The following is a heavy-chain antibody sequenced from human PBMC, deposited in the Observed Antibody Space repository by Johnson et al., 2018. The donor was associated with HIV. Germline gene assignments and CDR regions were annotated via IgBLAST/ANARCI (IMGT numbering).Heavy chain of an antibody. CDR1: GITFSSYA. Sequence: EVQLVESGGGLVQPGGSLRLSCAASGITFSSYAMSWVRQAPGKGLEWVSAISGSGGSTYYADSVKGRFPISRDNSKNTLYLQMNSLRAEDTAVYYCAKDRTSAQSAFDIWGQGTMVTVSS. CDR2: ISGSGGST. CDR3: AKDRTSAQSAFDI. D-gene: IGHD1-1*01. V-gene: IGHV3-23*04. J-gene: IGHJ3*02.